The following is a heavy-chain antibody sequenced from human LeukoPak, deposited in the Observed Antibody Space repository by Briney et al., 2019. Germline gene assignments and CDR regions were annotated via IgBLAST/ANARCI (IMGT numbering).Heavy chain of an antibody. CDR3: ARVHEDGSGSYYDGDYYFDY. J-gene: IGHJ4*02. CDR2: INPNSGGT. D-gene: IGHD3-10*01. V-gene: IGHV1-2*02. Sequence: ASVKVSCKASGYSFTGYYMHGVRQAPGQGLEWMGWINPNSGGTNYAQKFQGRVTMTRDTSISTAYMELSRLRSDDTAVYYCARVHEDGSGSYYDGDYYFDYWGQGTLVTVSS. CDR1: GYSFTGYY.